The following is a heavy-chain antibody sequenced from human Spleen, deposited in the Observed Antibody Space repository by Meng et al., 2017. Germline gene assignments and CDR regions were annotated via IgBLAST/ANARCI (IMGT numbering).Heavy chain of an antibody. J-gene: IGHJ4*02. V-gene: IGHV4-34*01. CDR1: GGSIRGCN. Sequence: QVTLQQWVPEGLKPRETPASRRAGYGGSIRGCNLSWIRQPPGKVLEWIGEINHSGSTNYYPSLKSRVTISVDTSKNQFSQKLSSATDADTAVYYCARGPTTMAHDFDYWGQGTLVTVSS. CDR2: INHSGST. CDR3: ARGPTTMAHDFDY. D-gene: IGHD4-11*01.